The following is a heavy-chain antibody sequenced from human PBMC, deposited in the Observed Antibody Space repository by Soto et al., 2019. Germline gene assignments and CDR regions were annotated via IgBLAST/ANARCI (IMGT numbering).Heavy chain of an antibody. J-gene: IGHJ4*02. CDR2: ISYSGST. CDR1: GGSINYYY. Sequence: QVQLQESGPGLVKPSETLSLTCTVSGGSINYYYWSWIRQPPEKGLEWIGHISYSGSTKYNPSLKSRVTISVDTSKNQFSLKLSSVTAADTAVYYCARGGCSDGVCYDFPDSWGQGTLVTVSS. D-gene: IGHD2-8*01. V-gene: IGHV4-59*01. CDR3: ARGGCSDGVCYDFPDS.